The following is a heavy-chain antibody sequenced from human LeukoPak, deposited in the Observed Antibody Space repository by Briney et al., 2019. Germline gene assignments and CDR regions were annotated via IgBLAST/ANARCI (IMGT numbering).Heavy chain of an antibody. D-gene: IGHD6-13*01. CDR2: IYYSGST. CDR1: GGSISPSNYY. CDR3: ARIPGYSSSWTGYYYYYMDV. Sequence: SETLSLTCTVSGGSISPSNYYWDWIRQPPGKGLEWIGSIYYSGSTYYNPSLKSRVTISVDTSKNQFSLKLSSVTAADTAVYYCARIPGYSSSWTGYYYYYMDVWGKGTTVTVSS. J-gene: IGHJ6*03. V-gene: IGHV4-39*07.